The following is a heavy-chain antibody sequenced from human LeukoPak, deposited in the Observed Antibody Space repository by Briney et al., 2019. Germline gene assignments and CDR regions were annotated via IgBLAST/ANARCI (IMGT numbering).Heavy chain of an antibody. CDR1: GFTFSSYE. Sequence: GALRLSCAASGFTFSSYEMNWVRQAPGKGLEWVSYISSSGSTIYYADSVKGRFTISRDNAKNSLYLQMNSLRAEDTAVYYCARDGYNVNYYMDVWGKGTTVTISS. D-gene: IGHD5-24*01. V-gene: IGHV3-48*03. CDR2: ISSSGSTI. J-gene: IGHJ6*03. CDR3: ARDGYNVNYYMDV.